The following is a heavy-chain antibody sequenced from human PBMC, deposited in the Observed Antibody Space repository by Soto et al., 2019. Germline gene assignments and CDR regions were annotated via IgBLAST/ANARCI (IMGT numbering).Heavy chain of an antibody. CDR3: ARHASGGSSWSRYGSRYYYYGMDV. Sequence: PGESLKISCKGSGYSFTSYWIGWVRQMPGKGLEWMGIIYPGDSDTRYSPSFQGQVTISADKSISTAYLQWSSLKASDTAMYYCARHASGGSSWSRYGSRYYYYGMDVWGQGTTVTVSS. D-gene: IGHD6-13*01. CDR2: IYPGDSDT. V-gene: IGHV5-51*01. J-gene: IGHJ6*02. CDR1: GYSFTSYW.